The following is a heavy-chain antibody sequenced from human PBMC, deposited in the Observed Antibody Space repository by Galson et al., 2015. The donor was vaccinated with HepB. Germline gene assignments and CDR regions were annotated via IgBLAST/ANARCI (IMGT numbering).Heavy chain of an antibody. J-gene: IGHJ4*02. D-gene: IGHD6-19*01. CDR1: GGTFSSYA. CDR2: IIPIFGTA. V-gene: IGHV1-69*06. CDR3: ARAPVTTYSSGWYPIGYFDY. Sequence: SVKVSCKASGGTFSSYAISWVRQAPGQGLEWMGGIIPIFGTANYAQKFQGRVTITADKSTSTAYMELSSLRSEDTAVYYCARAPVTTYSSGWYPIGYFDYWGQGTLVTVSS.